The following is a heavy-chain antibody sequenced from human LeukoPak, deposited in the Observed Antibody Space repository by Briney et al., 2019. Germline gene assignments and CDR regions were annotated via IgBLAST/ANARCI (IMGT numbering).Heavy chain of an antibody. Sequence: GGSLRLSCAASGFTSRNYAMSWVRQAPGKGLEWVSLISGSGDTYYAGSVKGRFTISRDNSKNTLYLQMNSLRAEDTAVYYCATAHQFSFQDWGQGTLVTVSS. V-gene: IGHV3-23*01. CDR2: ISGSGDT. D-gene: IGHD2-2*01. CDR3: ATAHQFSFQD. J-gene: IGHJ1*01. CDR1: GFTSRNYA.